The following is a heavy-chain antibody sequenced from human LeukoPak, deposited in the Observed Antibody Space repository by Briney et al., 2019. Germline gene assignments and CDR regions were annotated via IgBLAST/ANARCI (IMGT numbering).Heavy chain of an antibody. D-gene: IGHD6-13*01. Sequence: ASVKVSCKASGYTFTSYDINWVRQATGQGLEWMGWMNPNSGNTGYAQKFQGRVTMTRNTSISTAYMELSSLRPEDTAVYYCAGTAAGTSPYYYYMDVWGKGTTVTVSS. CDR2: MNPNSGNT. V-gene: IGHV1-8*01. CDR3: AGTAAGTSPYYYYMDV. CDR1: GYTFTSYD. J-gene: IGHJ6*03.